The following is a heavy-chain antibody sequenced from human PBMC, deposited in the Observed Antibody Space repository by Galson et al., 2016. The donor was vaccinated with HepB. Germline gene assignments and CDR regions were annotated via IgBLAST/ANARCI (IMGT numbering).Heavy chain of an antibody. D-gene: IGHD2-21*02. CDR3: ARGDGHPDY. CDR2: ISTYSGQT. V-gene: IGHV1-18*01. Sequence: SVKVSCKASGYTFTTYGITWVRQAPGQGLEWMGFISTYSGQTYYAQKVQGRVTMTTDTSTTTAYMEMRSLRSDDTAVYYCARGDGHPDYWGQGTLITVSS. CDR1: GYTFTTYG. J-gene: IGHJ4*02.